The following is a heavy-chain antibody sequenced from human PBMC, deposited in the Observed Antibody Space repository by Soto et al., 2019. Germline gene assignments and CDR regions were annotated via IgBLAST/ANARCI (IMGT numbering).Heavy chain of an antibody. V-gene: IGHV1-18*01. Sequence: ASVKVSCKASGYTFTSYGISWVRQAPGQGLEWMGWISAYNGNTNYAQKLQGRVTMTTDTSTSTAYMELRSLRSDDTAVYYCARGYSSGWYLEGWFDPWGQGTLVTVSS. J-gene: IGHJ5*02. D-gene: IGHD6-19*01. CDR3: ARGYSSGWYLEGWFDP. CDR1: GYTFTSYG. CDR2: ISAYNGNT.